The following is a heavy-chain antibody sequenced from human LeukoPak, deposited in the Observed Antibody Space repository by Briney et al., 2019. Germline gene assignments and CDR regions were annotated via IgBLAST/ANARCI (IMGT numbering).Heavy chain of an antibody. Sequence: SETLSLTCAVYGGSFSGYYWSWIRQPPGKGLEWIGEINHSGSTNYNPSLKSRVTISVDTSKNQFSLKLSSVTAADTAVYYCARGLGKYYYYMDVWGKGTTVTVSS. CDR3: ARGLGKYYYYMDV. V-gene: IGHV4-34*01. CDR2: INHSGST. J-gene: IGHJ6*03. CDR1: GGSFSGYY. D-gene: IGHD1-26*01.